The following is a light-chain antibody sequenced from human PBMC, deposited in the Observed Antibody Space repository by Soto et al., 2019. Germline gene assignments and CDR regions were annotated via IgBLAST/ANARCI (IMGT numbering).Light chain of an antibody. J-gene: IGKJ1*01. CDR2: GAS. Sequence: ESVLTQSTATLSLSPGERATLSCRASRSVSSNFAWYQQKPGQAPRLLIYGASTRATGIPARFSGSGSGTEFTLTISSLQSEDFAVYYCQQYNNWPRTFGQGTKVDIK. CDR1: RSVSSN. CDR3: QQYNNWPRT. V-gene: IGKV3-15*01.